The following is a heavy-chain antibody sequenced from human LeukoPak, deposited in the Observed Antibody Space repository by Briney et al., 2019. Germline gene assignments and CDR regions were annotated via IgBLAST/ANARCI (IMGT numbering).Heavy chain of an antibody. J-gene: IGHJ4*02. CDR1: GFTFSSYE. Sequence: PGGSLRLSCTASGFTFSSYEMNWVRQAPGKGLEWVSYISSSGSTIYYADSVKGRFTISRDKAKNSLYLQMNSLRAEDTAVYYCASDLSMIPYYWGQGTLVTVSS. CDR3: ASDLSMIPYY. V-gene: IGHV3-48*03. CDR2: ISSSGSTI. D-gene: IGHD3-22*01.